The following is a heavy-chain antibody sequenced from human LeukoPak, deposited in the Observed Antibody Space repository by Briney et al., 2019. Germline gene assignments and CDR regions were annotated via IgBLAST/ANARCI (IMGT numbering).Heavy chain of an antibody. CDR3: ARDLIVVVVAGAFDY. Sequence: GGSLRLSCAASGFTFSDYYMGWVRQAPGKGLEWVAVISYDGSNKYYADSVKGRFTISRDNSKNTLYLQMNSLRAEDTAVYYCARDLIVVVVAGAFDYWGQGTLVTVSS. V-gene: IGHV3-30*03. J-gene: IGHJ4*02. D-gene: IGHD2-15*01. CDR1: GFTFSDYY. CDR2: ISYDGSNK.